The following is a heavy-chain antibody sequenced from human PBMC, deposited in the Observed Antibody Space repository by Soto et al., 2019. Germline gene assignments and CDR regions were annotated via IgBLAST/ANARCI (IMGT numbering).Heavy chain of an antibody. CDR1: GFTFGSYA. D-gene: IGHD3-9*01. CDR2: ISGSGGST. V-gene: IGHV3-23*01. Sequence: PWGPLRLPCGASGFTFGSYAMSWVRQAPVKGLEWVSAISGSGGSTYYADSVKGRFTISRDNSKNTLYLQMNSLRAEDTAVYYCAKDSMRYFVVSWFAPWGQGTLVTVSS. CDR3: AKDSMRYFVVSWFAP. J-gene: IGHJ5*02.